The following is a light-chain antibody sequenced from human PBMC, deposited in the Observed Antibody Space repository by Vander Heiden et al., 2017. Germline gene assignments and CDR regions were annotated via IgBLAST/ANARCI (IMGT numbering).Light chain of an antibody. Sequence: QSVLTQSPSASGAPGQRVTIPCTRSSANIGASYDVHWYQHLPGTAPKVLIHGNNKRPSGVPDRFSGSKSGTSASTAITGLQAEEEDDYYCQSYDSSLSWVFGTGTKVTVL. CDR1: SANIGASYD. J-gene: IGLJ1*01. V-gene: IGLV1-40*01. CDR3: QSYDSSLSWV. CDR2: GNN.